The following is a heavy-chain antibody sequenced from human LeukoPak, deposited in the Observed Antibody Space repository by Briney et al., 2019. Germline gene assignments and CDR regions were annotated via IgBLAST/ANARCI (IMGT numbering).Heavy chain of an antibody. CDR2: INHSGST. J-gene: IGHJ5*02. D-gene: IGHD3-16*02. CDR1: GGSFSGYY. CDR3: AREAVRRFFDP. V-gene: IGHV4-34*01. Sequence: PSETLSLTCAVHGGSFSGYYWSWIRQPPGKGLERIGEINHSGSTNYNPSLKSRVTISVDTSKNQFSLKLSSVTAADTAVYYCAREAVRRFFDPWGQGTLVTVSS.